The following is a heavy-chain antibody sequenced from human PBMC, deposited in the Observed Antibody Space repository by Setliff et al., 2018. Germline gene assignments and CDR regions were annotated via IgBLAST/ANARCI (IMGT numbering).Heavy chain of an antibody. CDR2: IHHSGST. CDR1: GYSISSGYY. J-gene: IGHJ4*02. Sequence: SETLSLTCAVSGYSISSGYYWGWIRQPPGKGLEWIGSIHHSGSTYYNPSLKSRVTISVDTSKNQFSLKLSSVTAADTAVYYCARHPHYDSSGYRDYWGQGTLVTVSS. V-gene: IGHV4-38-2*01. CDR3: ARHPHYDSSGYRDY. D-gene: IGHD3-22*01.